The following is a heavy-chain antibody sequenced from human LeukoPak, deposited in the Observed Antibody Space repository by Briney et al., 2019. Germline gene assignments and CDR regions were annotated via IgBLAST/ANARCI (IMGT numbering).Heavy chain of an antibody. J-gene: IGHJ3*02. CDR1: GYTFTDYG. D-gene: IGHD4-17*01. V-gene: IGHV1-8*03. CDR3: ARMTTVTRSAFDI. CDR2: MNPNSGNT. Sequence: ASVKVSCKASGYTFTDYGINWVRQAPGQGPEWMGWMNPNSGNTGYAQKFQGRVTITRNTSISTAYMELSSLRSEDTAVYYCARMTTVTRSAFDIWGQGTMVTVSS.